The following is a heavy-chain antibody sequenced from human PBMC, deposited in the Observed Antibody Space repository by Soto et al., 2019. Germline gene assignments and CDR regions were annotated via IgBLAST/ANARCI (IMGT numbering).Heavy chain of an antibody. V-gene: IGHV1-69*12. CDR1: GGTFSSYA. J-gene: IGHJ2*01. CDR3: ARGKYSSGWYGWYFDL. D-gene: IGHD6-19*01. CDR2: IIPIFGTA. Sequence: QVQLVQSGAEVKKPGSSVKVSCKASGGTFSSYAISWVRQAPGQGLEWMGGIIPIFGTANYAQKFQGRVTITADESTSTADMELSSLRSEDTAVYYCARGKYSSGWYGWYFDLWGRGTLVTVSS.